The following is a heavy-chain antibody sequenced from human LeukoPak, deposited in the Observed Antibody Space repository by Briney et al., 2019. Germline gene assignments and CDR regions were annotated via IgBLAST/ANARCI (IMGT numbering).Heavy chain of an antibody. CDR2: IIPIFGTA. V-gene: IGHV1-69*06. Sequence: SVKVSCKASEGTFSSYAISWVRQAPGQGLEWMGGIIPIFGTANYAQKFQGRVTITADKSTSTAYMELSSLRSEDTAVYYCARGTAYSYGSFDYWGQGTLVTVSS. D-gene: IGHD5-18*01. CDR1: EGTFSSYA. J-gene: IGHJ4*02. CDR3: ARGTAYSYGSFDY.